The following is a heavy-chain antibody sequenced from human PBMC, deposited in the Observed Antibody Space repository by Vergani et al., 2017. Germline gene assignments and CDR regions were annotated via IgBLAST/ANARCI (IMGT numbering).Heavy chain of an antibody. CDR2: ISAYNGNT. V-gene: IGHV1-18*01. CDR3: ARVGGRNYYGSGSYYDTWFDP. J-gene: IGHJ5*02. D-gene: IGHD3-10*01. Sequence: QVQLVQSGAEVKKPGASVKVSCKASGYTFTSYGISWVRQAPGQGLEWMGWISAYNGNTKYAQKLQGRVTMTTDTSTSTAYMELRSLRSDDTAVYYCARVGGRNYYGSGSYYDTWFDPWGQGTLVTVSS. CDR1: GYTFTSYG.